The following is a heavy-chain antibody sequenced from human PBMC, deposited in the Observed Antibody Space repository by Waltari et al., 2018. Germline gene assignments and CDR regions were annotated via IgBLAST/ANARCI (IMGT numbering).Heavy chain of an antibody. CDR3: ATLRYLED. CDR1: ALAISPYW. Sequence: EVKLVEAGGGLVKPGESLKLSCVVSALAISPYWMSWVRQAPGKGPEWVANILQDGSEQYYVDSVKGRFTISRDNAKNSLSLHMNSLRVEDTAVYYCATLRYLEDWGQGTLVTVS. D-gene: IGHD3-9*01. V-gene: IGHV3-7*03. J-gene: IGHJ4*02. CDR2: ILQDGSEQ.